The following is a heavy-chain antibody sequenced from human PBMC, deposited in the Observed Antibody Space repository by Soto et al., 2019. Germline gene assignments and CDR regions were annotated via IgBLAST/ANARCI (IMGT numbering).Heavy chain of an antibody. Sequence: GVSLRLSCAASGFTFSGSAMHWVRQASGKGLEWVGRIRSKANSYATAYAASVKGRFTISRDDSKNTAYLQMNSLKTEDTAVYYCTRFGTGEEDAFDIWGQGTMVTVSS. CDR1: GFTFSGSA. J-gene: IGHJ3*02. CDR2: IRSKANSYAT. D-gene: IGHD7-27*01. CDR3: TRFGTGEEDAFDI. V-gene: IGHV3-73*01.